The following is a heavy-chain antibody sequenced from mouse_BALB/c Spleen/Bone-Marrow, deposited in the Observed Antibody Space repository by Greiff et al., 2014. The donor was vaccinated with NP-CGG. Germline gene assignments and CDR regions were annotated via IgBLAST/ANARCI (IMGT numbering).Heavy chain of an antibody. V-gene: IGHV1-55*01. D-gene: IGHD4-1*02. J-gene: IGHJ2*01. CDR2: IYPGSDIT. Sequence: QVQLQPAGGELVKAGTSGEMSCKASCYSFPSHWVPWGEERAGQGLEWIGDIYPGSDITSYNEKFKSKATLTVDPSSSTAYMQLSSLTSEDSAVYYCAQLGQGYWGQGTTLTVSS. CDR1: CYSFPSHW. CDR3: AQLGQGY.